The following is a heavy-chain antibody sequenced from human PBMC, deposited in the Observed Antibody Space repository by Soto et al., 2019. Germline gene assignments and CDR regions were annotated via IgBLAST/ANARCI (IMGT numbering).Heavy chain of an antibody. CDR3: ARKGSSGYHHDAFDI. Sequence: QVQLVQSGAEVKKPGSSVKVSCKASGGTFSSYTISWVRQAPGQGLEWMGRIIPILGIANYAQKFQGRVTITADKSTSTAYMELSSLRSEDTAVYYCARKGSSGYHHDAFDIWGQGTMVTVSS. D-gene: IGHD3-22*01. V-gene: IGHV1-69*02. CDR2: IIPILGIA. J-gene: IGHJ3*02. CDR1: GGTFSSYT.